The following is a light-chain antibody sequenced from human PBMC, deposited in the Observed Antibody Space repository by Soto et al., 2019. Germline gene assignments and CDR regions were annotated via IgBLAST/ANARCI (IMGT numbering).Light chain of an antibody. V-gene: IGKV1-5*03. CDR1: QSISSW. Sequence: DIQMTQSPSTLSASVGDRVTITCRASQSISSWLAWYQQKPGKAPKLLIYKASSLESGVPSRFSGSGSGTEFTLTISSLQPDDFATYYCQQYNSYLYTFGQGTTVDIX. J-gene: IGKJ2*01. CDR3: QQYNSYLYT. CDR2: KAS.